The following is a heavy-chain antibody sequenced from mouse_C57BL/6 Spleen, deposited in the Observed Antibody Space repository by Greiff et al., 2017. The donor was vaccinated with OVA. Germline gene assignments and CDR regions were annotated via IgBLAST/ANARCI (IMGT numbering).Heavy chain of an antibody. Sequence: EVQRVESGGGLVKPGGSLKLSCAASGFTFSSYAMSWVRQTPEKRLEWVATISDGGSYTYYPDNVKGRFTISRDNAKNNLYLQMSHLKSEDTAMYYCARVAPSYYGSSHWYFDVWGTGTTVTVSS. J-gene: IGHJ1*03. V-gene: IGHV5-4*01. D-gene: IGHD1-1*01. CDR2: ISDGGSYT. CDR1: GFTFSSYA. CDR3: ARVAPSYYGSSHWYFDV.